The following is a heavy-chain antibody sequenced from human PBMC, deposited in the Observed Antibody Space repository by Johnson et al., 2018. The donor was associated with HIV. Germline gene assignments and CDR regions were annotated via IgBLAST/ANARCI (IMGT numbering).Heavy chain of an antibody. J-gene: IGHJ3*02. V-gene: IGHV3-30*04. CDR1: GFTFSSYA. Sequence: QMLLVESGGGVVQPGRSLRLSCAASGFTFSSYAMHWVRQAPGQGLEWVAVISYDGSNKFYTDSVKGRFTISRDNSKNTLSLQMNSPRVEDTAVYFCARFLAGTAMVGDAFDIWGQGTMVTVSS. D-gene: IGHD6-19*01. CDR2: ISYDGSNK. CDR3: ARFLAGTAMVGDAFDI.